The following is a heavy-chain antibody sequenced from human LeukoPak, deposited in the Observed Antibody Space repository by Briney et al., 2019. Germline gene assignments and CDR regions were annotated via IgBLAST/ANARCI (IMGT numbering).Heavy chain of an antibody. Sequence: PGRSLRLSCAASGFTFSSYGIHWVRQAPGKGLEWVAVISYLGGDQFYPESVKGRFTISRDNSNKRVFLQMNSLRGEDTAIYYCAKDRSSGPHYYYGMDVWGRGTTVIVSS. CDR1: GFTFSSYG. CDR3: AKDRSSGPHYYYGMDV. J-gene: IGHJ6*02. D-gene: IGHD6-25*01. CDR2: ISYLGGDQ. V-gene: IGHV3-30*18.